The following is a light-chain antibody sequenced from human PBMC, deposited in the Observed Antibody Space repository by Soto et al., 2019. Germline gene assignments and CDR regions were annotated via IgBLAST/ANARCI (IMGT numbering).Light chain of an antibody. V-gene: IGKV1-12*01. J-gene: IGKJ5*01. CDR3: QQADTFPIP. CDR2: AAS. Sequence: DVQMNQSASSLSATEGVRVTIACRATENINKYVSWYQHQPGKAPILLIYAASSLQSGVPSRFSGSGFGTDFTLTISSLQPEDSAIYYCQQADTFPIPFGQGARLEIK. CDR1: ENINKY.